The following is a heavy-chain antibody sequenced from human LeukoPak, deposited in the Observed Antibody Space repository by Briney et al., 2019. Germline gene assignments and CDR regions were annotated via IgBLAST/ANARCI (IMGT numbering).Heavy chain of an antibody. J-gene: IGHJ3*01. V-gene: IGHV4-31*03. CDR1: GVSISSGGNY. D-gene: IGHD3-3*02. CDR2: IFFSGST. Sequence: SETLSLTCSVSGVSISSGGNYWSWLRQHPGKGLEWIGYIFFSGSTYYNPYLKCRVNISVDTSENHFSLKVTSVTAADTAVYYCARVVAGLAALDVWGQGTLVTVSS. CDR3: ARVVAGLAALDV.